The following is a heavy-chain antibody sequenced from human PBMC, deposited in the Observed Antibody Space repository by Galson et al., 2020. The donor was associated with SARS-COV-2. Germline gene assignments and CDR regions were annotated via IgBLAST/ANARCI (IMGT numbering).Heavy chain of an antibody. Sequence: ASVKVSCKTSGYLFRDYPIGWVRQAPGQGLEWMGGIDTYNGNTVYAQKVQDRVTFTRDTDTDTAYMELRNLRSDDTALYYCARIRTEYSGRYYSYYYMDVWGSGTTVTVSS. D-gene: IGHD5-12*01. J-gene: IGHJ6*03. CDR3: ARIRTEYSGRYYSYYYMDV. V-gene: IGHV1-18*01. CDR2: IDTYNGNT. CDR1: GYLFRDYP.